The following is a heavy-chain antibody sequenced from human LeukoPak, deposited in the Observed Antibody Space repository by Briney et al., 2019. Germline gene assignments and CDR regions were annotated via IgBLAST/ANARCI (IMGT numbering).Heavy chain of an antibody. V-gene: IGHV3-53*01. J-gene: IGHJ4*02. CDR1: GFIVSSNC. Sequence: GGSLRLSCAASGFIVSSNCMSWVRQAPGKGLEWVSVIYSGGTTYYADSVKGRFTISRDNSKNTLYLQMNSLRAEDTAVYFCARHRTASPLSTSPFDDWGQGTLVTVSS. D-gene: IGHD2-2*01. CDR2: IYSGGTT. CDR3: ARHRTASPLSTSPFDD.